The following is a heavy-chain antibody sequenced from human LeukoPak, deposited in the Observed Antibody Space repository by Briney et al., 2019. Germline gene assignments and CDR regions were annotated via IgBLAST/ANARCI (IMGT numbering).Heavy chain of an antibody. V-gene: IGHV6-1*01. Sequence: SQTLSLTCAISGDSVSSNSAAWNWIRQSPSRGLEWLGRTYYRSKWYNDYAVSVKSRITINPGTSKNQFSLQLNSVTPEDTAVYYCARGGFCSGGSCYPEDQEDDAFDIWGQGTMVTVSS. J-gene: IGHJ3*02. CDR1: GDSVSSNSAA. CDR3: ARGGFCSGGSCYPEDQEDDAFDI. D-gene: IGHD2-15*01. CDR2: TYYRSKWYN.